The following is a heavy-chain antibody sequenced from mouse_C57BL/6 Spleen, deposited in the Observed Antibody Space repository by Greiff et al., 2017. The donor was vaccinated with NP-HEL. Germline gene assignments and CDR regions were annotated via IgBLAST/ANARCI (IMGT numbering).Heavy chain of an antibody. CDR3: ARSGGTDFDY. CDR1: GYTFTDYY. CDR2: IYPGSGNT. V-gene: IGHV1-76*01. J-gene: IGHJ2*01. Sequence: QVHVKQSGAELVRPGASVKLSCKASGYTFTDYYINWVKQRPGQGLEWIARIYPGSGNTYYNEKFKGKATLTAEKSSSTAYMQLSSLTSEDSAVYFCARSGGTDFDYWGQGTTLTVSS. D-gene: IGHD4-1*01.